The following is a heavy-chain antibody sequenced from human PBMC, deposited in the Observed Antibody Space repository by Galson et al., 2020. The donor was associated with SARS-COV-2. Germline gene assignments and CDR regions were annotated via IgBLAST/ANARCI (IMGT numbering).Heavy chain of an antibody. CDR3: ARDRKVGEGEVGY. J-gene: IGHJ4*02. V-gene: IGHV3-33*01. D-gene: IGHD1-26*01. Sequence: GEPLKISCAASGFTFSSYGMHWVRQAPGKGLEWVAVIWYDGSNKYYADSVKGRFTISRDNSKNTLYLQMNSLRAEDTAVYYCARDRKVGEGEVGYWGQGTLVTVSS. CDR2: IWYDGSNK. CDR1: GFTFSSYG.